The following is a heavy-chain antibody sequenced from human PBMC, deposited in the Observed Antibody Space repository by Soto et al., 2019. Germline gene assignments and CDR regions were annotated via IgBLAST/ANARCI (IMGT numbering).Heavy chain of an antibody. J-gene: IGHJ4*02. D-gene: IGHD6-6*01. CDR2: ISASGAYT. V-gene: IGHV3-23*01. CDR3: AKEVIAARPYYFDY. Sequence: GGSLRLSCAASGFTFSSYAVSWARQTPGKGLEWVSTISASGAYTYYVDSVKGRFTISRDNSRNTLYLQMRSLRAGDTATYYCAKEVIAARPYYFDYWGQGTLVTVSS. CDR1: GFTFSSYA.